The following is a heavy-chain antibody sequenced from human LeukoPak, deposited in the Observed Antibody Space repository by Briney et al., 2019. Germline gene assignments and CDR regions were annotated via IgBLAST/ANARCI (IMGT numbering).Heavy chain of an antibody. J-gene: IGHJ4*02. D-gene: IGHD5-12*01. CDR3: ARTIYLRPPDY. Sequence: PGGSLRLSCAASGFTFSSYWMSWVRQAPGKGLEWVSYISSSGNTIYYADSVKGRFTISRDNAKNSLYLQMNSLRAEDTAVYYCARTIYLRPPDYWGQGTLVTVSS. V-gene: IGHV3-48*04. CDR1: GFTFSSYW. CDR2: ISSSGNTI.